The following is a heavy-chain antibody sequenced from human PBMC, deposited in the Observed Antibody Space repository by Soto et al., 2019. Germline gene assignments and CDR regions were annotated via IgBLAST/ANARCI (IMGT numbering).Heavy chain of an antibody. V-gene: IGHV2-26*01. CDR1: GFSLSNARMG. CDR3: PRFYSSSSDYGMAV. CDR2: IFSNDEK. D-gene: IGHD6-6*01. J-gene: IGHJ6*02. Sequence: QVTLKESGPVLVKPTETLTLTCTVSGFSLSNARMGVSWIRQPPGKALEWLAHIFSNDEKSYSTSLKSRLTTSTDPSKSQVVITMTTMDPVDTATYYCPRFYSSSSDYGMAVWCPGTTVTVSS.